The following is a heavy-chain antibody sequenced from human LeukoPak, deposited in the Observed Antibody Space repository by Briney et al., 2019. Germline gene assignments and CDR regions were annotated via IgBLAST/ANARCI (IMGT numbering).Heavy chain of an antibody. V-gene: IGHV3-23*01. CDR3: AKEARNYYDSSGYLDY. CDR1: GFTFSSYA. Sequence: GGSLRLSCAAAGFTFSSYAMSWVRQAPGKGLERVSAISGSGGSTYHADSVKGRFTISRDNSKNTLYLQMNSLRAEDTAVYYCAKEARNYYDSSGYLDYWGQGTLVTVSS. CDR2: ISGSGGST. J-gene: IGHJ4*02. D-gene: IGHD3-22*01.